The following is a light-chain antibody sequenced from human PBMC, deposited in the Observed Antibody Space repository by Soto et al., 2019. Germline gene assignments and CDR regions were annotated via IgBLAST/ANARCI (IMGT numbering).Light chain of an antibody. J-gene: IGKJ2*01. CDR2: GAF. Sequence: DIQMTQSPSTLSASVGDRVTITCRASQILNNRLSWYQQKPGKAPNLLISGAFNLQSGVPSRCGGGGSGTDFTLTISSLQPEDFATDDCQQSYITLYSVGQGTRLEIK. V-gene: IGKV1-39*01. CDR1: QILNNR. CDR3: QQSYITLYS.